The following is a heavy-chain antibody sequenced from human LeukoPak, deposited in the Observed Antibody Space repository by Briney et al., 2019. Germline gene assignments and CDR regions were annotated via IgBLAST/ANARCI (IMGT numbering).Heavy chain of an antibody. Sequence: GGSLRLSCAASGFSVNNNYLSCVRGSTGKALIWLSSIYSSGATYYAESVKGRFSISRDSSKNTFDLQMNTLRTEDTAVYYCAKDGVGATWFGHWGQGALVTVSS. J-gene: IGHJ5*02. V-gene: IGHV3-66*03. D-gene: IGHD1-26*01. CDR3: AKDGVGATWFGH. CDR2: IYSSGAT. CDR1: GFSVNNNY.